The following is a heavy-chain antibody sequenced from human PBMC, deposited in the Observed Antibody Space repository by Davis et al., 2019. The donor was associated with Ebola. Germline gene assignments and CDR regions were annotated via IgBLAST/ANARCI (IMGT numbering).Heavy chain of an antibody. J-gene: IGHJ5*02. CDR2: MYPGDSDG. V-gene: IGHV5-51*01. D-gene: IGHD6-6*01. Sequence: KVSCKGSGYIFTNYWIAWVRQMPGKGLEWMGIMYPGDSDGTYNPSFQGQVTMSVDKSVSTAYLQWSSLKASDTAMYYCARHDSSSPNWFDPWGQGTLVTVSS. CDR3: ARHDSSSPNWFDP. CDR1: GYIFTNYW.